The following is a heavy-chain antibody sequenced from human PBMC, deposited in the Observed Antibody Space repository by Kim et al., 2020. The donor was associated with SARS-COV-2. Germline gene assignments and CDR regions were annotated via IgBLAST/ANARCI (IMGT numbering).Heavy chain of an antibody. J-gene: IGHJ6*02. CDR3: AKDIRGDSSGWYGENYYYYSMDV. V-gene: IGHV3-9*01. D-gene: IGHD6-19*01. CDR1: GFTFDDYA. CDR2: ISWNSGSI. Sequence: GGSLRLSCAASGFTFDDYAMHWVRQAPGKGLEWVSGISWNSGSIGYADSVKGRFTISRDNAKNSLYLQMNSLRAEDTALYYCAKDIRGDSSGWYGENYYYYSMDVWGQGTTVTVSS.